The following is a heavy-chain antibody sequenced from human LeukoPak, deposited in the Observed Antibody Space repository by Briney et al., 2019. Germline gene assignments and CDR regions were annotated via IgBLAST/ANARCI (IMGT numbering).Heavy chain of an antibody. CDR1: GYTFTSYG. CDR2: ISAYNGNT. CDR3: ARGGYSYGSYYYYDLDV. Sequence: ASVKLSCKASGYTFTSYGISWVRKAPGPGLEWKGWISAYNGNTNYAQKLQGRVTMTTDTSTSTAYMELRSLRSGDTAVYYCARGGYSYGSYYYYDLDVWGKGTTVTVSS. D-gene: IGHD5-18*01. V-gene: IGHV1-18*01. J-gene: IGHJ6*03.